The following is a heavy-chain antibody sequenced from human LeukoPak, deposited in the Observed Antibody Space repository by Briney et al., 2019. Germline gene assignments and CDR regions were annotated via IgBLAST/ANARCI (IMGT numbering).Heavy chain of an antibody. Sequence: LTGGSLRLSCAASGFTFSSYAMSWVRQAPGKGLEWVSAISGSGGSTYYADSVKGRFTISRDNSKNTLYLQMNSLRAEDTAVYYCAKDLCSSTSCYAYDYWGQGNLVTVSS. CDR1: GFTFSSYA. J-gene: IGHJ4*02. CDR2: ISGSGGST. D-gene: IGHD2-2*01. CDR3: AKDLCSSTSCYAYDY. V-gene: IGHV3-23*01.